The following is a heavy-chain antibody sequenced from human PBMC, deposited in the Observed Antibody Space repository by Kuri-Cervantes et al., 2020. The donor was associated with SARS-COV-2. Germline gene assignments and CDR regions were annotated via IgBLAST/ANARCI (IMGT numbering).Heavy chain of an antibody. J-gene: IGHJ4*02. CDR2: INPTGGT. V-gene: IGHV1-2*02. CDR1: GYTFTDYY. D-gene: IGHD5-18*01. CDR3: ARNRRTGGYSYGFDL. Sequence: ASAKVSCKASGYTFTDYYMHWVRQAPGQGPEWMGWINPTGGTNSAQRFQGRVTMTRDTSTSTVHMELSRLRFDDTAVFYCARNRRTGGYSYGFDLWGQGTLVTVSS.